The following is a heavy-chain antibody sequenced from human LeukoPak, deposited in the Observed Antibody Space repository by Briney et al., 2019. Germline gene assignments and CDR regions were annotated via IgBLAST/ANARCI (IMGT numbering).Heavy chain of an antibody. J-gene: IGHJ4*02. CDR1: GFTFSSYS. CDR3: ARDEVGATTEFDY. Sequence: PGGSLRLSCAASGFTFSSYSMNWVRQAPGKGLEWVSYTSTSGTTRYYADSVKGRFTISRDNAKNSLYLQMNSLRAEDTGVYYCARDEVGATTEFDYWGQGTLVTVSS. CDR2: TSTSGTTR. V-gene: IGHV3-48*04. D-gene: IGHD1-26*01.